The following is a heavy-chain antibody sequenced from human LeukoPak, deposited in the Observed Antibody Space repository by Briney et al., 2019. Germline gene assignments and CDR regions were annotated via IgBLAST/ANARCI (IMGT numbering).Heavy chain of an antibody. D-gene: IGHD2-15*01. CDR1: GGSISNYY. J-gene: IGHJ5*02. CDR2: IYYSGST. Sequence: PSETLSLTCTVSGGSISNYYWSWIRQPPGKGLEWIGYIYYSGSTSYNPSLKSRVTMSVDTSKNQFSLKLSSVTAADTAVYYCARGADGVSSNSRGWFDPWGQGTLVTVSS. V-gene: IGHV4-59*12. CDR3: ARGADGVSSNSRGWFDP.